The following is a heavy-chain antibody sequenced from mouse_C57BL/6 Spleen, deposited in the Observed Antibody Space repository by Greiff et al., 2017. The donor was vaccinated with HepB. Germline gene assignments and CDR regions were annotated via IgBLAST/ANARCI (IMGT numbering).Heavy chain of an antibody. CDR2: IYPRSGNT. D-gene: IGHD4-1*01. J-gene: IGHJ4*01. CDR3: ATGTGAMDY. CDR1: GYTFTSYG. V-gene: IGHV1-81*01. Sequence: QVQLKESGAELPRPGASVKLSCKASGYTFTSYGISWVKQRTGQGLEWIGEIYPRSGNTYYNEKFKGKATLTADKSSSTAYMELRSLTSEDSAVYFCATGTGAMDYWGQGTSVTVSS.